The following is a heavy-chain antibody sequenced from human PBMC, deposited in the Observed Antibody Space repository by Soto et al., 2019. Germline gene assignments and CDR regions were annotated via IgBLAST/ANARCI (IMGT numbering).Heavy chain of an antibody. Sequence: SAEVSCKASGYRFTSYGISWVRQAPGQGLEWMGWISAYNGNTNYAQKLQGRVTMTTDTSTSTAYMELRSLRSDDTAVYYCARPHWVAGTDYYYYGMDVWGQGTTVTLS. CDR1: GYRFTSYG. CDR2: ISAYNGNT. CDR3: ARPHWVAGTDYYYYGMDV. J-gene: IGHJ6*02. D-gene: IGHD6-19*01. V-gene: IGHV1-18*01.